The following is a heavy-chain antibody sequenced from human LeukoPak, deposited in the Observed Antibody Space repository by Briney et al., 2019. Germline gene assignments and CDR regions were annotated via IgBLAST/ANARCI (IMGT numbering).Heavy chain of an antibody. V-gene: IGHV3-30*04. J-gene: IGHJ4*02. CDR1: GFTFNSYN. Sequence: GGSLRLSCAASGFTFNSYNMHWVRQAPGKGLEWVAVISYDGSNKYYADPVKGRFTISRDNFKNTLYLQMSSLRTEDTAVYYCATDFAEAFDYWGQGTLATVSS. CDR2: ISYDGSNK. CDR3: ATDFAEAFDY.